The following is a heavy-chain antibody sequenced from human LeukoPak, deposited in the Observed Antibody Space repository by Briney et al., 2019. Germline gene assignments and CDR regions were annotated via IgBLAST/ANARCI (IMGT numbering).Heavy chain of an antibody. V-gene: IGHV3-21*01. CDR3: ARDRWHCSSTSCYEGDFDY. Sequence: PGGSLRLSCAASGFTFSSYSMNWVRQAPGKGLEWVSSISSSSSYIYYADSVKGRFTISRDNAKNSLYLQTNSLRAEDTAVYYCARDRWHCSSTSCYEGDFDYWGQGTLVTVSS. J-gene: IGHJ4*02. CDR2: ISSSSSYI. CDR1: GFTFSSYS. D-gene: IGHD2-2*01.